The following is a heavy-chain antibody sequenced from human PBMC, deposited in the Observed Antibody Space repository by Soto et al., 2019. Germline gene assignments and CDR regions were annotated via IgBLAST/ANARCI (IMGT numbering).Heavy chain of an antibody. CDR3: VSGSYYYDSSGYYYY. Sequence: SETLSLTCTVSGVSISSGDYYWCWIRQPPGKGLEWIGYIYYSGSTYYNPSLKSRVTISVDTSKNQFSLKLSSVTAAYTAVYYCVSGSYYYDSSGYYYYWGQGTLVTVSS. J-gene: IGHJ4*02. CDR2: IYYSGST. CDR1: GVSISSGDYY. D-gene: IGHD3-22*01. V-gene: IGHV4-30-4*01.